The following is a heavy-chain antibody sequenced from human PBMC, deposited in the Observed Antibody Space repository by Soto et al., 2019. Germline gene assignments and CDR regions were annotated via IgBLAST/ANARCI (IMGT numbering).Heavy chain of an antibody. Sequence: PSVKVSCKASGGTFSSYTISWVRQAPGQGLEWMGRIIPILGIANYAQKFQGRVTITADKSTSTAYMELSSLRSEDTAVYYCARGTLFPPLPYAFDIWGQGTMVTVSS. CDR1: GGTFSSYT. V-gene: IGHV1-69*02. CDR3: ARGTLFPPLPYAFDI. CDR2: IIPILGIA. J-gene: IGHJ3*02. D-gene: IGHD1-1*01.